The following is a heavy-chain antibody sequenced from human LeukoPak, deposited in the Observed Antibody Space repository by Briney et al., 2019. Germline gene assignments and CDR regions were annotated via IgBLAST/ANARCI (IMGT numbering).Heavy chain of an antibody. CDR1: GYTFTGYY. D-gene: IGHD5-24*01. CDR2: INPSGGAT. J-gene: IGHJ3*02. Sequence: ASVKVSCKASGYTFTGYYMHWVRQAPGQGLEWMGIINPSGGATSYAQKFQGRVTMTRDMSTSTVSMDLSSLRSEDTAVYYCARERRPGDGYNPPDIWGQGAMVTVSS. V-gene: IGHV1-46*01. CDR3: ARERRPGDGYNPPDI.